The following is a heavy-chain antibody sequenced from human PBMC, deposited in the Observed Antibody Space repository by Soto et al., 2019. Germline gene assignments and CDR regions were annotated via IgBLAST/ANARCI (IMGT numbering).Heavy chain of an antibody. V-gene: IGHV3-30*18. J-gene: IGHJ3*02. CDR1: GFTFSSYG. CDR3: AKDQEGAFDI. CDR2: ISYDGSNK. Sequence: GGSLRLSCAASGFTFSSYGMHWVRQAPGKGLEWVAVISYDGSNKYYADSVKGRFTISRDNSKNTLYLQMNSLRAEDTAVYYCAKDQEGAFDIWGQGTMVIVS.